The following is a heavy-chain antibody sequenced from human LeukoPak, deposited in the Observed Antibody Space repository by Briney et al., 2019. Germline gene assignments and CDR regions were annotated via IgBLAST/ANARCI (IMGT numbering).Heavy chain of an antibody. D-gene: IGHD6-13*01. V-gene: IGHV4-59*12. CDR1: GGSISSYY. J-gene: IGHJ6*03. CDR2: IYYSGST. Sequence: PSETLSLTCTVSGGSISSYYWSWIRQPPGKGLEWIGYIYYSGSTNYNPSLKSRVTISVDTSKNQFSLKLSSVTAADTAVYYCARELSSSSWHYYYYYYMDVWGKGTTVTVSS. CDR3: ARELSSSSWHYYYYYYMDV.